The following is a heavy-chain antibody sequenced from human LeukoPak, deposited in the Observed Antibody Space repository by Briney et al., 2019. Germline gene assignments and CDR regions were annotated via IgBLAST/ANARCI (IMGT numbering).Heavy chain of an antibody. CDR2: INPNSGGT. D-gene: IGHD6-13*01. J-gene: IGHJ4*02. CDR3: ARDNSSSWYIDY. CDR1: GYTFTGYY. Sequence: ASVKVSCKASGYTFTGYYMHWVRQAPGQGLEWMGWINPNSGGTNYAQKFQGRVTMTRDTSISTAYMELSRLRSDDTAVYYCARDNSSSWYIDYWGQGTLVTVSS. V-gene: IGHV1-2*02.